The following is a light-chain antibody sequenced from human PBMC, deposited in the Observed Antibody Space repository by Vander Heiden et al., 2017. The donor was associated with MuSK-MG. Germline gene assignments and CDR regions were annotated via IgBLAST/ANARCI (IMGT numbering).Light chain of an antibody. CDR1: QNINNY. CDR3: QQRSFGPPGER. V-gene: IGKV3-11*01. J-gene: IGKJ1*01. Sequence: EIVLTQSPVTLSLSPGERATLSCRASQNINNYLAWYQQKPGQAPRLLIFDASNRATGIPARFSGSGSGTDFILTISSLEPEDFAVYFCQQRSFGPPGERFGQGTKVEIK. CDR2: DAS.